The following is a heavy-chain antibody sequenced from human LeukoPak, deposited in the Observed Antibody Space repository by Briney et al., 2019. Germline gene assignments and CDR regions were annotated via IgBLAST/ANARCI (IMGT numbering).Heavy chain of an antibody. CDR2: MNPNSGNT. D-gene: IGHD3-10*01. CDR3: ARDGSGSHFSFDY. J-gene: IGHJ4*02. CDR1: GYTFTSYD. V-gene: IGHV1-18*01. Sequence: ASVKVSCKASGYTFTSYDINWVRQATGQGLEWMGWMNPNSGNTNYAQKLQGRVTMTTDTSTSTAYMELRSLRSDDTAVYYCARDGSGSHFSFDYWGQGTLVTVSS.